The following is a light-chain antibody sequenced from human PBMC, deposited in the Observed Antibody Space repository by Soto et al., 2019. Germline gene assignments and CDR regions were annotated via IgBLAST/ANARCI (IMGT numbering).Light chain of an antibody. V-gene: IGKV3-20*01. Sequence: EIVMTQSPATLSVSPGERATLSCRASQSVSSTYLAWYQQKPGQAPRLLIYGASSRATGIPDRFSGSGSGTDFTLTISRLEPEDYAVYYCQQYGRSPPTFGQGTKVDNK. CDR2: GAS. J-gene: IGKJ1*01. CDR1: QSVSSTY. CDR3: QQYGRSPPT.